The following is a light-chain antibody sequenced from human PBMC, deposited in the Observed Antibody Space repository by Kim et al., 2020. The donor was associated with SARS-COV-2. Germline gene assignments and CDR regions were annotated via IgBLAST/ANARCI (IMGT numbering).Light chain of an antibody. CDR2: YTN. J-gene: IGLJ3*02. CDR1: SGSVSTNHY. Sequence: GGTVTITCGLSSGSVSTNHYPSWYQQTPGQPPRTLNYYTNPRSSGVPDRFSGSILGNKAALTITGAQADDESDYYCLLYMGGGISVFGGGTQLTVL. V-gene: IGLV8-61*01. CDR3: LLYMGGGISV.